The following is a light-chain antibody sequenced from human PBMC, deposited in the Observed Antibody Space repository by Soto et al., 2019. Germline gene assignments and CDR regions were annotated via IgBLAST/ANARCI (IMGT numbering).Light chain of an antibody. CDR1: QSVSSSY. CDR2: GAS. V-gene: IGKV3-20*01. CDR3: QQYGSSQWT. Sequence: EIVLTQSPGPLSLSPGERATLSCRASQSVSSSYLAWYQQKPGQAPRLLIYGASSRATGIPDRFSGSGSGTDFTLTSSRLEHEDFAVYYCQQYGSSQWTFGQGTKVDIK. J-gene: IGKJ1*01.